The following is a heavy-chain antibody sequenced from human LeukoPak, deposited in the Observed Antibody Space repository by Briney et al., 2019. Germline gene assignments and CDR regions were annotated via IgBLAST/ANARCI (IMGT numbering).Heavy chain of an antibody. CDR1: GGSISSGSYY. CDR3: AREGVATREVDY. V-gene: IGHV4-61*02. D-gene: IGHD5-12*01. J-gene: IGHJ4*02. Sequence: PSETLSLTCTVSGGSISSGSYYWSWIRQPAGKGLEWIGRIYTSGNTNYNPSLKSRVTISVDTSKNQFSLELNSVTAADTAVYYCAREGVATREVDYWGQGTLVTVSS. CDR2: IYTSGNT.